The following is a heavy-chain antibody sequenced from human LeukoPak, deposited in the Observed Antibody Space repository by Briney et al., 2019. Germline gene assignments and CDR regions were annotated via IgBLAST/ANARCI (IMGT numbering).Heavy chain of an antibody. V-gene: IGHV3-23*01. CDR3: AKDLRGSFDY. D-gene: IGHD3-9*01. CDR2: TRANGFNT. CDR1: GFAFNIYG. Sequence: GGSLRLSCAASGFAFNIYGMSWVRQAPGQGLEWVSATRANGFNTFYADSVRGRFTISRDNSRNTLYLQMNSLRAEDTAIYYCAKDLRGSFDYWGQGILVTVSS. J-gene: IGHJ4*02.